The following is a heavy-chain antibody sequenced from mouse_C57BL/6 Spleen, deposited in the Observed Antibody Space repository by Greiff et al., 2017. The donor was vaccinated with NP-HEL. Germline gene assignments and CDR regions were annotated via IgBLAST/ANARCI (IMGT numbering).Heavy chain of an antibody. J-gene: IGHJ3*01. D-gene: IGHD1-1*01. CDR2: INPYNGGT. CDR3: ASYYYGSTWFAY. Sequence: VQLQQSGPVLVKPGASVKMSCKASGYTFTDYYLNWVKQSHGTSLEWIGVINPYNGGTSYNQKFKGKATLTVDKSSSTAYMELNSLTSEDSAVYYCASYYYGSTWFAYWGQGTLVTVSA. V-gene: IGHV1-19*01. CDR1: GYTFTDYY.